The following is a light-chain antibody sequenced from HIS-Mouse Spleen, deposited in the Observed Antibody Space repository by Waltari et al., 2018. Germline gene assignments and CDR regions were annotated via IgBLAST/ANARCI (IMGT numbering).Light chain of an antibody. V-gene: IGLV5-45*02. CDR3: MIWHSSAWV. Sequence: QAVLTQPSSLPASPGASASLTCTLRSGINVGTYSIYWYQPKPGSPPQYLLRYKSDSDKQQGSGVPSRFSGSKDASANAGILLISGLQSEDEADYYCMIWHSSAWVFGGGTKLTVL. CDR2: YKSDSDK. J-gene: IGLJ3*02. CDR1: SGINVGTYS.